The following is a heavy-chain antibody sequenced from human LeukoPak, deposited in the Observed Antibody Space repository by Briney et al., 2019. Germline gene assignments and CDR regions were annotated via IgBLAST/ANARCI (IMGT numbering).Heavy chain of an antibody. V-gene: IGHV3-64*01. CDR3: AREALRAYSGYDPAHYFVF. D-gene: IGHD5-12*01. Sequence: RGSLRPSCAASGFTLSSYGMHWVRQAPGKGLEYVSAISRNGGTTDYAKSVKGRFTISRDNSKNTLYLQMGSLRAEDMAVYYCAREALRAYSGYDPAHYFVFWGQGTLVTVSS. CDR2: ISRNGGTT. J-gene: IGHJ4*02. CDR1: GFTLSSYG.